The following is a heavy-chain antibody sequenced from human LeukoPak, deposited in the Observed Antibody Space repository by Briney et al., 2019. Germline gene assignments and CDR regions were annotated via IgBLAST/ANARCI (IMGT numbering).Heavy chain of an antibody. D-gene: IGHD1-26*01. CDR1: GYTFTSYG. J-gene: IGHJ5*02. V-gene: IGHV1-18*01. Sequence: ASVKVSCKASGYTFTSYGISWVRQAPGQGLEWMGWISAYNGNTNYAQKLQGRVTMTTDTSTSTAYMELRSLRSDDTAVYYCARAEPVGATTGGWFDPWGQGTLVTVSS. CDR2: ISAYNGNT. CDR3: ARAEPVGATTGGWFDP.